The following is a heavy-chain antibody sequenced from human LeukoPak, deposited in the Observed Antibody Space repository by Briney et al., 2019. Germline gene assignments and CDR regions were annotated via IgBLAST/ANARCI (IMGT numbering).Heavy chain of an antibody. CDR3: ARDPVGGSTIFDY. V-gene: IGHV4-34*01. J-gene: IGHJ4*02. D-gene: IGHD1-26*01. Sequence: ASETLSLTCAVYGGSFSGYYWSWIRQPPGKGLEWIGEINHSGSTNYNPSLKSRVTISVDTSKNQFSLKLSSVTAADTAVYYCARDPVGGSTIFDYWGQGTLVTVSS. CDR1: GGSFSGYY. CDR2: INHSGST.